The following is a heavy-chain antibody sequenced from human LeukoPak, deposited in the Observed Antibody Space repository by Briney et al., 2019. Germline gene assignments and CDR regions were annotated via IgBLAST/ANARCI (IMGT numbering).Heavy chain of an antibody. V-gene: IGHV3-23*01. D-gene: IGHD3-10*01. Sequence: GGTLRLSCAVSGFTFSSYSMSWVRQAPGKGLEWVSAISGSGDSTYYADSVKGRFTISRDNSKNTLYLQMNSLRVGDTAVYYCAKDRGIISDYWGQGTLVTVSS. CDR3: AKDRGIISDY. J-gene: IGHJ4*02. CDR1: GFTFSSYS. CDR2: ISGSGDST.